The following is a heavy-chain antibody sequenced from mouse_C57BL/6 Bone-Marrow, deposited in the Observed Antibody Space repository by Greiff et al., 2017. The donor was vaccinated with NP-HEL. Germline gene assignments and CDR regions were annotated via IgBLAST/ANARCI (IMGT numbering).Heavy chain of an antibody. CDR1: GYTFTSYW. J-gene: IGHJ1*03. CDR2: IDPSDSYT. D-gene: IGHD1-1*01. V-gene: IGHV1-69*01. CDR3: AKEGYYYCSSAWYFDV. Sequence: QVQLQQPGAELVMPGASVKLSCKASGYTFTSYWMHWVKQRPGQGLEWIGEIDPSDSYTNYNQKFKGKSTLTVDKSSSTAYMQLSSLTSEDSAVYYCAKEGYYYCSSAWYFDVWGTGTTVTVSS.